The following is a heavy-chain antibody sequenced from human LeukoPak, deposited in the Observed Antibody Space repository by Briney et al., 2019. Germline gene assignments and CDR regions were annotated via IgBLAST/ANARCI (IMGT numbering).Heavy chain of an antibody. V-gene: IGHV3-11*05. J-gene: IGHJ4*02. CDR3: ARVAYCIGGGCQRIHFDY. D-gene: IGHD2-15*01. CDR2: ISRASSYT. CDR1: GFTFSDYY. Sequence: PGGSLRLSCAASGFTFSDYYMSWIRQAPGKGLEWVSYISRASSYTDYADSVKGRFTISRDDAKNSLSLQMNSLRAEDTAVYYCARVAYCIGGGCQRIHFDYWGQGTLVTVSS.